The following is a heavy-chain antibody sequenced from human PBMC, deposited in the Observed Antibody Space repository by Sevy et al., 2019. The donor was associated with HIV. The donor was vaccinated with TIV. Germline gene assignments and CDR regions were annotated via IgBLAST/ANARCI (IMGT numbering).Heavy chain of an antibody. CDR3: AKDATTVTIGWYFDL. V-gene: IGHV3-30*18. CDR1: GFTFSNYG. D-gene: IGHD4-4*01. Sequence: GGPLRLSCAASGFTFSNYGMHWVRQAPGKGLEWVAIISYDGSNKYYADSVKGRFTISTDNSKNTLYLQMNSLRTEDTAVYYCAKDATTVTIGWYFDLWGRGTLVTVSS. J-gene: IGHJ2*01. CDR2: ISYDGSNK.